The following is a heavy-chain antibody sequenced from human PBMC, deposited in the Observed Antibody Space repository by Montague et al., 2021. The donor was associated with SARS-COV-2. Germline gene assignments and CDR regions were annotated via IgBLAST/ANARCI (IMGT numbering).Heavy chain of an antibody. J-gene: IGHJ4*02. CDR3: ARDRGSWYFDY. CDR1: GFTFSSYS. D-gene: IGHD6-13*01. CDR2: ISSSSSYI. V-gene: IGHV3-21*01. Sequence: SLRLSCAASGFTFSSYSMNWVRQAPGKGLEWVSSISSSSSYIYYADSVKGRFTISRVNAKNSLYLQMNSLRAEDTAVYYCARDRGSWYFDYWGQGTLVTVSS.